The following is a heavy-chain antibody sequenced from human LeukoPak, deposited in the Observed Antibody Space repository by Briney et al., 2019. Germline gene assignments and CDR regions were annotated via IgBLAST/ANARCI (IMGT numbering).Heavy chain of an antibody. V-gene: IGHV1-2*02. D-gene: IGHD6-13*01. J-gene: IGHJ4*02. CDR1: GYTFTGYY. CDR3: ARVKSMYSSSWASIGY. CDR2: INPNSGGT. Sequence: ASVKVPCKASGYTFTGYYMHWVRQAPGQGLEWMGWINPNSGGTNYAQKFQGRVTMTRDTSISTAYMELSRLRSDDTAVYYCARVKSMYSSSWASIGYWGQGTLVTVSS.